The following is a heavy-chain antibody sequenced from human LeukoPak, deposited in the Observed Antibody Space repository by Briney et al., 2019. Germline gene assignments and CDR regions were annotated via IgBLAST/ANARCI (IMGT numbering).Heavy chain of an antibody. CDR1: GFTFSSYG. V-gene: IGHV3-23*01. CDR2: ISGSGAGT. Sequence: GGSLRLSCAASGFTFSSYGMSWVRQAPGKGLEWVSGISGSGAGTHYADSVKGRFTISRDNSENTLYLQINSLRAEDTAVYYCAAISSYYYMDVWGKGTTVTISS. D-gene: IGHD2-21*01. J-gene: IGHJ6*03. CDR3: AAISSYYYMDV.